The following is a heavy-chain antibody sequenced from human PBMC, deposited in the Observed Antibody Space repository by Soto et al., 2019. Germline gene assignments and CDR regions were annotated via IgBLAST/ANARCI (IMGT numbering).Heavy chain of an antibody. V-gene: IGHV3-23*01. J-gene: IGHJ4*02. CDR3: AKDAAMVSSTFNFFDY. CDR1: GFFFSSYA. CDR2: IGGSGGYK. D-gene: IGHD6-13*01. Sequence: EVHLLESGGGLVQPGGSLRLSCAASGFFFSSYAMSCVRQAPGKGLEWVSGIGGSGGYKFYADSVKGRFSIARDNSKNTAYVEIESQGAEDTAVYYCAKDAAMVSSTFNFFDYGGQGTLVAVSS.